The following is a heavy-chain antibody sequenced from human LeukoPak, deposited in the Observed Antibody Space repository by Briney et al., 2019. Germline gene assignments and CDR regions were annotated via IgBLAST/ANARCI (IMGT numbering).Heavy chain of an antibody. J-gene: IGHJ4*02. V-gene: IGHV3-23*01. Sequence: PGGSLRLSCAASGFTFSSYAMSWVRQAPGKGLEWVPAISGSGGSTYYADSVKGRFTIPRDNSKNTLYLQMNSLRVEDTAVYYCAKNPYYYDSSGYPHWGQGTLVTVSS. D-gene: IGHD3-22*01. CDR1: GFTFSSYA. CDR3: AKNPYYYDSSGYPH. CDR2: ISGSGGST.